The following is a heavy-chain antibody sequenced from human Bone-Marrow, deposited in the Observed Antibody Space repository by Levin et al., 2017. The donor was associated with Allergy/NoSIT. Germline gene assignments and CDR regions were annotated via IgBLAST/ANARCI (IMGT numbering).Heavy chain of an antibody. V-gene: IGHV3-73*01. D-gene: IGHD2/OR15-2a*01. CDR2: IRSKANSYAT. CDR3: TRRISYYGMDV. CDR1: GFTFSGSA. J-gene: IGHJ6*02. Sequence: GGSLRLSCAASGFTFSGSAMHWVRQASGKGLEWVGRIRSKANSYATAYAASVKGRFTISRDDSKNTAYLQMNSLKTEDTAVYYCTRRISYYGMDVWGQGTTVTVSS.